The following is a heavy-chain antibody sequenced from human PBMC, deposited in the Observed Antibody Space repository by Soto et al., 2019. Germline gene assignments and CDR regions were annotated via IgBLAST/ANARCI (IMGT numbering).Heavy chain of an antibody. Sequence: QVQLQQWGAGLLKPSETLSLTCAVYGGSFSGYYWTWIRQPPGTGLEWIGEMNHSGSTNYNPSLNSRVTISVDTSKNQFSLKLTSVTAADTAVYYCARDKITGRFDYWGQGTLVTVSS. CDR2: MNHSGST. CDR1: GGSFSGYY. D-gene: IGHD2-8*02. V-gene: IGHV4-34*01. CDR3: ARDKITGRFDY. J-gene: IGHJ4*02.